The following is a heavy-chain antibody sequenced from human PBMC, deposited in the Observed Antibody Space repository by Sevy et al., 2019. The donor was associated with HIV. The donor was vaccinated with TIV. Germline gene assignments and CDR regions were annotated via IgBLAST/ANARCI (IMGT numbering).Heavy chain of an antibody. D-gene: IGHD3-10*01. V-gene: IGHV6-1*01. Sequence: SQTLSLTYAISGDSVSSNSAAWNWIRQSPSRGLEWLGRTYYRSKWYNDYAVSVKSRITINPDTSKNQFSLQLNSVTPEDTAVYYCARGDYFGSGISNYYYYGMDVWGQGTTVTVSS. CDR1: GDSVSSNSAA. CDR2: TYYRSKWYN. J-gene: IGHJ6*02. CDR3: ARGDYFGSGISNYYYYGMDV.